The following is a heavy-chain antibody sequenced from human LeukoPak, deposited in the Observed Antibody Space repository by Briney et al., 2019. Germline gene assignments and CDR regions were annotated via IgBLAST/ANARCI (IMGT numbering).Heavy chain of an antibody. Sequence: SETLSLTCAVYGGSFSGYYWSWIRQPPGKGLEWIGEINHSGSTNYNPSLKSRVTISVDTSKNQFSLKLSSVTAADTAVYYCARDRQYCSGGTCYSRFYYYGMDVWGQGTTVTVSS. V-gene: IGHV4-34*01. J-gene: IGHJ6*02. D-gene: IGHD2-15*01. CDR3: ARDRQYCSGGTCYSRFYYYGMDV. CDR2: INHSGST. CDR1: GGSFSGYY.